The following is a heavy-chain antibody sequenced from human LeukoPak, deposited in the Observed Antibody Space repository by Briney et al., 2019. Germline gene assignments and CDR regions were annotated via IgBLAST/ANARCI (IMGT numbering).Heavy chain of an antibody. CDR2: IYYSGST. J-gene: IGHJ6*02. V-gene: IGHV4-39*07. CDR1: GGSISSSSYY. CDR3: ARDRATVVRNYYYGMDV. D-gene: IGHD4-23*01. Sequence: SETLSLTCTVSGGSISSSSYYWGWIRQPPGKGLEWIGRIYYSGSTYYNPSLKSRVTISVDTSKNQFSLKLSSVTAADTAVYYCARDRATVVRNYYYGMDVWGQGTTVTVSS.